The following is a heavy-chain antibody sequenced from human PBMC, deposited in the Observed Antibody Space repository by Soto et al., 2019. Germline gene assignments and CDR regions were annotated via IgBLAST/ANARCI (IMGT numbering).Heavy chain of an antibody. CDR2: ISDSGAAT. D-gene: IGHD6-19*01. J-gene: IGHJ4*02. CDR3: AKEDTSSGSLDY. V-gene: IGHV3-23*01. CDR1: GFPFGENA. Sequence: GGSLRLSCAASGFPFGENAMSWVRQAPGKGLEWVSGISDSGAATYYADSVRGRFTISRDNSKNTLYLQMKSLRAEDSASYYCAKEDTSSGSLDYWGQGALVTVSS.